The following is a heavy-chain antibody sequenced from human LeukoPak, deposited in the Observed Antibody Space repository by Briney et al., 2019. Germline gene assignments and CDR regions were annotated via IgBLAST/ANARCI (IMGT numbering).Heavy chain of an antibody. V-gene: IGHV2-5*02. J-gene: IGHJ4*02. CDR2: IYWDDDK. CDR1: GFSLTTSGLG. Sequence: SGPTLVKPTQTLTLTCTFSGFSLTTSGLGVGWIRQPPGKALEWLALIYWDDDKRFSPSLKSRLTITKDTSKNQVVLTMTNMDPVDTATYYCAHRRTVAGFDYWGQGTLVTVSP. CDR3: AHRRTVAGFDY. D-gene: IGHD6-19*01.